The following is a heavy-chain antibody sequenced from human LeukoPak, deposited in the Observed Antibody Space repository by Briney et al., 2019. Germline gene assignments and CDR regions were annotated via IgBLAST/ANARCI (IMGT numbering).Heavy chain of an antibody. V-gene: IGHV1-3*01. D-gene: IGHD3-10*01. CDR3: ARVAMVRGLIMLYFDY. J-gene: IGHJ4*02. Sequence: ASVKVSWKASGYTFTSYAMHWVRQAPGQRLEWMGWINAGNGNTKYSQKFQGRVTITRDTSASTAYMALSSLRSEDTAVYYCARVAMVRGLIMLYFDYWGQGTLVTVSS. CDR2: INAGNGNT. CDR1: GYTFTSYA.